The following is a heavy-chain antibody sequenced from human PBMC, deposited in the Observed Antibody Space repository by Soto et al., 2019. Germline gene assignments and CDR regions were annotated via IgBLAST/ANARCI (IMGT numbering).Heavy chain of an antibody. Sequence: HGESLKISCKGSGYSFTSYWIGWVRQMPGKGLEWMGIIYPGDSDTRYSPSLQGQVTISADKSISTAYLQWSSLKASDTAMYYCARHRLELRTYYYGMDVWGQGTTVTVSS. CDR3: ARHRLELRTYYYGMDV. V-gene: IGHV5-51*01. D-gene: IGHD1-7*01. CDR1: GYSFTSYW. CDR2: IYPGDSDT. J-gene: IGHJ6*02.